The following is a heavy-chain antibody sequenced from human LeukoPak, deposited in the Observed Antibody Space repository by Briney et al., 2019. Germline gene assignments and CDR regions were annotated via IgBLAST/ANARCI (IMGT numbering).Heavy chain of an antibody. Sequence: GGSLRLSCAASGFTFSSYWMSWVRQAPGKGPEWLAHIKQDASQEYHVDSVKGRFTISRDNAKNSLYLQMNSLRAEDTAVYYCARGVVYPAWSGPHWSDYWGQGALVTVSS. CDR3: ARGVVYPAWSGPHWSDY. J-gene: IGHJ4*02. CDR1: GFTFSSYW. D-gene: IGHD3-3*01. CDR2: IKQDASQE. V-gene: IGHV3-7*01.